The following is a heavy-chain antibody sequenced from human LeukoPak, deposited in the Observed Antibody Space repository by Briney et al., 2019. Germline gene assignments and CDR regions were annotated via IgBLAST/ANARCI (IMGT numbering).Heavy chain of an antibody. Sequence: SVKVSCKASGGTFSSYAISWVRQAPGQGLEWMGGIIPIFGTANYTQKFQGRVTITADESTSTAYMELSSLRSEDTAVYYCARVRSYGSGSYYSYYFDYWGRGTLVTVSS. V-gene: IGHV1-69*13. CDR3: ARVRSYGSGSYYSYYFDY. CDR1: GGTFSSYA. D-gene: IGHD3-10*01. J-gene: IGHJ4*02. CDR2: IIPIFGTA.